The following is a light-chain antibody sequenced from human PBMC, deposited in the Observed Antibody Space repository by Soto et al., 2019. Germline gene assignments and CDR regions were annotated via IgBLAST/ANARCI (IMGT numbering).Light chain of an antibody. CDR1: QDITRW. V-gene: IGKV1-12*01. J-gene: IGKJ4*01. CDR2: GAS. CDR3: QQTNIYLLA. Sequence: DVQMTQSPSSVSGYVGDRVTITCRASQDITRWLAWYQQKPGKAPKLLIYGASSLQSGVPSRFSGSGSETDFTLTISSLQPEDSATYYCQQTNIYLLAFGGGTNVDIK.